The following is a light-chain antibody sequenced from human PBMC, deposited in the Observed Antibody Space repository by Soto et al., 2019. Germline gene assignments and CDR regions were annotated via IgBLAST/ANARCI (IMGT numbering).Light chain of an antibody. CDR2: RAS. Sequence: DIQMTQSPSTLSASVGDRVNITCRASQSISSWLAWYQQKPGKAPKLLIYRASDLQPGVPSRFSGSGSGTELPLTISSLQTDDIATYYCQQYSSYFFTFGPGTKVDVK. CDR3: QQYSSYFFT. CDR1: QSISSW. V-gene: IGKV1-5*03. J-gene: IGKJ3*01.